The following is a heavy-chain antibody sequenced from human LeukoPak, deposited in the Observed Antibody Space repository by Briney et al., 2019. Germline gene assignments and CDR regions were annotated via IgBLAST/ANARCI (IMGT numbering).Heavy chain of an antibody. CDR1: GGSFSGYY. V-gene: IGHV4-34*01. CDR3: ARGGGRYCSSTSCYPDY. CDR2: INHSGST. J-gene: IGHJ4*02. Sequence: SETLSLTCAVYGGSFSGYYWSWIRQPPGKGLEWFGEINHSGSTNYNPSLKSRVTISVDTSKNQFSLKLSSVTAADTAVYYCARGGGRYCSSTSCYPDYWGQGTLVTVSS. D-gene: IGHD2-2*01.